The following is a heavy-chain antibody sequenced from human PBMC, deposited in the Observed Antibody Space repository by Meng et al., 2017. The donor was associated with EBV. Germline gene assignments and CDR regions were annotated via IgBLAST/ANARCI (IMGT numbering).Heavy chain of an antibody. J-gene: IGHJ4*02. Sequence: PGGSGGGLIQPGGSVGPSCAASGFTVSSNYMGWVRQAPGKGLEWVSVIYSGGSTYYADSVKGRFTISRDNSKNTLYFQMNSLRAEDTAVYYCARDSGGFDYWGQGTLVTVSS. CDR1: GFTVSSNY. CDR2: IYSGGST. V-gene: IGHV3-53*01. D-gene: IGHD6-19*01. CDR3: ARDSGGFDY.